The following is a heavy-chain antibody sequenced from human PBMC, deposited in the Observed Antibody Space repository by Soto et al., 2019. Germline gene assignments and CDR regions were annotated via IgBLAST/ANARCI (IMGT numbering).Heavy chain of an antibody. J-gene: IGHJ4*02. Sequence: PGGSLRLSCAASGFTFSSYAMHWVRQAQGKGLEYVSAISSNGGTTYYANSVKGRFTISRDISKSTLYLQMGSLRPEDMAVYYCARAEYCTGDGCYGTFYFEYWGQGTLVTVSS. CDR3: ARAEYCTGDGCYGTFYFEY. CDR2: ISSNGGTT. CDR1: GFTFSSYA. D-gene: IGHD2-15*01. V-gene: IGHV3-64*01.